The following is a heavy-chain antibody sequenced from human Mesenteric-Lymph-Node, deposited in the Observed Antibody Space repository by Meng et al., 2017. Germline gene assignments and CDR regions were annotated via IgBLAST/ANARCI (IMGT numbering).Heavy chain of an antibody. CDR3: ERSWGGRWENYYFDY. CDR1: GYTFTSYY. Sequence: ASVKVSCKASGYTFTSYYMHWVRQAPGQGLEWMGIINPSGGSTSYAQKFQGRVTMTRDTSTSKVYMELSSLRSEDTAVYHCERSWGGRWENYYFDYWGQGTLVTVSS. CDR2: INPSGGST. D-gene: IGHD1-26*01. V-gene: IGHV1-46*01. J-gene: IGHJ4*02.